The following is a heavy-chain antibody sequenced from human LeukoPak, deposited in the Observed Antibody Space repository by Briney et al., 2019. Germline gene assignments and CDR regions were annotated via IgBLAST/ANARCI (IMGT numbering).Heavy chain of an antibody. CDR3: ARGLLWLF. V-gene: IGHV3-7*01. D-gene: IGHD3-10*01. Sequence: GGSLRFSCAASGFTFSSYWMIWVRQAPGKGLEWVANIKQDGSEKYYVDSVKGRFTISRDNAKISVYLQMNSLGVEDTAVYYCARGLLWLFGGQGTLVTVSS. J-gene: IGHJ4*02. CDR1: GFTFSSYW. CDR2: IKQDGSEK.